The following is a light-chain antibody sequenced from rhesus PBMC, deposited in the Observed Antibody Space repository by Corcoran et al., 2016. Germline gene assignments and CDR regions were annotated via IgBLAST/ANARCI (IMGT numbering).Light chain of an antibody. CDR3: MQALEFPRT. J-gene: IGKJ1*01. Sequence: DIVMTQTPPSLLVTPGEPASIACRSSQSLLVSEDGNTYLDWDLQKPGHSPQLLIYEVSNRASGVPDRFSGRGSEAGFTLENSRCEAEDVGVYYCMQALEFPRTFGQGTKVEIK. V-gene: IGKV2-104*02. CDR1: QSLLVSEDGNTY. CDR2: EVS.